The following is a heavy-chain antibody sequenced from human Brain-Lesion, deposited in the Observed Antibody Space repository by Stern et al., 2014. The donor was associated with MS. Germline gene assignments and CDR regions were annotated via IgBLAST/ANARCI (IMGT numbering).Heavy chain of an antibody. CDR1: GYTLTELS. J-gene: IGHJ6*02. Sequence: QVQLVESGAEVKKPGASVKVSCKVSGYTLTELSMHWVRQAPGTGLEWMGGFHPADVDTIYAQKFQGGVTMTEDTSTDTAYMELSRLRSEDTAVYYCATDRDDFRSGYSAPTKGYGLDVWGQGTTVTVTS. D-gene: IGHD3-3*01. V-gene: IGHV1-24*01. CDR2: FHPADVDT. CDR3: ATDRDDFRSGYSAPTKGYGLDV.